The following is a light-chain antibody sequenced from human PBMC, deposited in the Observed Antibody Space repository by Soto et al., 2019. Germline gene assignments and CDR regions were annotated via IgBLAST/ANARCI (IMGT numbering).Light chain of an antibody. CDR1: QSVSSNY. J-gene: IGKJ2*01. CDR2: GAS. V-gene: IGKV3-20*01. Sequence: EIVLTQSPGTLSLSPGERATLSCRASQSVSSNYLAWYQHKPGQAPRLLIYGASSRATGIPDRFSGSGSGTDFTLTISRLEPEDFAVYYCQQYGNSPRYTFGQGIKLEIK. CDR3: QQYGNSPRYT.